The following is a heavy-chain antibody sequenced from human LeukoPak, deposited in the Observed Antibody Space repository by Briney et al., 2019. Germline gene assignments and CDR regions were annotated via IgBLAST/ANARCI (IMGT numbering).Heavy chain of an antibody. D-gene: IGHD1-26*01. CDR2: ISWNSGSI. J-gene: IGHJ4*02. CDR3: AKVPGAKWELPPDY. CDR1: GFTFDDYA. Sequence: GRSLRLSCAASGFTFDDYAMHWVWQAPGKGLEWVSGISWNSGSIGYADSVKGRFTISRDNAKNSLYLQMNSLRAEDMALYYCAKVPGAKWELPPDYWGQGTLVTVSS. V-gene: IGHV3-9*03.